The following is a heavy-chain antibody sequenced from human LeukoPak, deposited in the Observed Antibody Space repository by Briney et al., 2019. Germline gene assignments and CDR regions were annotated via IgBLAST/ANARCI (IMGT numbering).Heavy chain of an antibody. CDR1: GFTFSSYA. V-gene: IGHV3-64*01. Sequence: PGGSLRLSCAASGFTFSSYAMHWVRRAPGKGLEYVSAISSNGGSTYYANSVKGRFTISRDNSKNTLYLQMNSLRAEDTAVYYCARLSNDYDSSGDRSPWGQGTLVTVSS. CDR2: ISSNGGST. CDR3: ARLSNDYDSSGDRSP. J-gene: IGHJ5*02. D-gene: IGHD3-22*01.